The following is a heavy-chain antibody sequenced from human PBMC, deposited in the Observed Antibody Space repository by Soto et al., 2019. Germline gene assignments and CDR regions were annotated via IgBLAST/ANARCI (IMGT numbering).Heavy chain of an antibody. V-gene: IGHV4-30-2*01. J-gene: IGHJ4*02. CDR2: IYHSGST. CDR1: GGSISSGGYS. D-gene: IGHD5-12*01. CDR3: AAGGGLPRYY. Sequence: QLQLQESGSGLVKPSQTLSLTCAVSGGSISSGGYSWSWIRQPPGKGLEWIGYIYHSGSTYYNPSPERRGTLTGDRSKNRCSLKLGSVAAADTAVYYRAAGGGLPRYYWGQGTLVTVSS.